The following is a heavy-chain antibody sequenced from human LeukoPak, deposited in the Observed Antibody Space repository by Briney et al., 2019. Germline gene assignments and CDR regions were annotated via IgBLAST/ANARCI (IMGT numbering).Heavy chain of an antibody. CDR3: ARDHGGGSYLDY. V-gene: IGHV3-30-3*01. J-gene: IGHJ4*02. CDR1: GFTFSSYL. CDR2: ISYDGSNK. Sequence: GGSLRLSCAASGFTFSSYLMNWVRQAPGKGLEWVAVISYDGSNKYYADSVKGRFTISRDNSKNTLYLQMNSLRAEDTAVYYCARDHGGGSYLDYWGQGTLVTVSS. D-gene: IGHD3-16*01.